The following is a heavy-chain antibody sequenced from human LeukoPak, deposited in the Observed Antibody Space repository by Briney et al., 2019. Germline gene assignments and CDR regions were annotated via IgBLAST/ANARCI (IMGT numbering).Heavy chain of an antibody. CDR2: ISAYSGNT. Sequence: GASVKVSCKASGYTFTSYGISWVRQAPGQGLEWMGWISAYSGNTNYAQKLQGRVTMTTDTSTSTAYMELRSLRSDDTAVYYCARVRDILTGYYRDAFDIWGQGTMVTVSS. D-gene: IGHD3-9*01. CDR1: GYTFTSYG. V-gene: IGHV1-18*01. CDR3: ARVRDILTGYYRDAFDI. J-gene: IGHJ3*02.